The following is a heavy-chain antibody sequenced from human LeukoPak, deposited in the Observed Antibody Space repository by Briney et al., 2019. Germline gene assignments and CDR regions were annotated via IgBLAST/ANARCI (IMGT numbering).Heavy chain of an antibody. D-gene: IGHD6-6*01. J-gene: IGHJ1*01. Sequence: ASVKVSCKASGYTFTSYYMHWVRQAPGQGLEWMGWINPNSGGTNYAQKFQGRVTMTRDTSISTAYMELSRLRSDDTAVYYCARVLHFAGDSSSISYFQHWGQGTLVTVSS. CDR3: ARVLHFAGDSSSISYFQH. CDR2: INPNSGGT. CDR1: GYTFTSYY. V-gene: IGHV1-2*02.